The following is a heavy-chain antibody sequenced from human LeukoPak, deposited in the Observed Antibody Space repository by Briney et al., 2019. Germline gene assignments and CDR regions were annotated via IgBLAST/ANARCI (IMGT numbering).Heavy chain of an antibody. J-gene: IGHJ4*02. D-gene: IGHD2-2*01. CDR1: GGSFSGYY. Sequence: SETLSLTCAVYGGSFSGYYWSWIRQPPGKGLEWIGEINHSGSTNYNPSLKSRVTISVDTSKNQFSLKLSSVTAADTAVYYCARGGLWGQKVVPAAIPFDYWGQGTLVTVSS. CDR3: ARGGLWGQKVVPAAIPFDY. CDR2: INHSGST. V-gene: IGHV4-34*01.